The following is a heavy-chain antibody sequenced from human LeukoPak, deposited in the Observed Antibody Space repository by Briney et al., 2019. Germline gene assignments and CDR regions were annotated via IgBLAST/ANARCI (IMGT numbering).Heavy chain of an antibody. CDR1: GFTFSSYA. J-gene: IGHJ4*02. V-gene: IGHV3-23*01. D-gene: IGHD1-7*01. CDR2: ISAGGSTT. Sequence: GGSLSLSCAASGFTFSSYAMTWVRQAPGGGLEWVSSISAGGSTTYYTDSVQGRFTLSRDNSKNTLYLQMSTLRAEATAVYYCAKKQPGNYPIDYWGQGTLVTVSS. CDR3: AKKQPGNYPIDY.